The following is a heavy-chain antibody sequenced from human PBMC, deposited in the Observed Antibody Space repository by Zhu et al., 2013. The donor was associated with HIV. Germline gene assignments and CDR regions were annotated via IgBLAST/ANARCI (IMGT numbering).Heavy chain of an antibody. CDR2: INPNSGGT. Sequence: QVQLVQSGAEVKKPGASVKVSCKASGYTFTGYYMHWVRQAPGQGLEWMGWINPNSGGTNYAQKFQGRVTMTRDTSISTAYMELSRLRSDDTAVYYCASEKRWGIGSSCTNYYYGMDVWGPRDQRSTVSS. J-gene: IGHJ6*02. D-gene: IGHD6-13*01. CDR3: ASEKRWGIGSSCTNYYYGMDV. CDR1: GYTFTGYY. V-gene: IGHV1-2*02.